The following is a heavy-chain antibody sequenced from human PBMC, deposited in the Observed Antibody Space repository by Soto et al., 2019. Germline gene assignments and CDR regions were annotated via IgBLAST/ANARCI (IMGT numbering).Heavy chain of an antibody. J-gene: IGHJ4*02. Sequence: PSETLSLTCAVYGGSFANYYWNWIRQPPGKGLEWIGEINYSGSTDYNPSLESRVTISVDTSKNQFSLNLSSVTAVDTAIYYCARVGGYTSGWYLDYFDYWGQGTVVTVSS. D-gene: IGHD6-19*01. CDR1: GGSFANYY. CDR3: ARVGGYTSGWYLDYFDY. CDR2: INYSGST. V-gene: IGHV4-34*01.